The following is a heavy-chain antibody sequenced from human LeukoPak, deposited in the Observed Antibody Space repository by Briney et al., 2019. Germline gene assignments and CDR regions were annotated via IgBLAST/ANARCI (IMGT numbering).Heavy chain of an antibody. CDR1: GFTFSSYA. V-gene: IGHV3-23*01. Sequence: GGSLRLSCAASGFTFSSYAMSWVRQAPGKGLEWVSAISGSGGSTYYADSVKGRFTISRDNSKNTLYLQMNSLRAEDTAVYYCAKAVVYDGNANYFDYWGQGTLVTVSS. J-gene: IGHJ4*02. D-gene: IGHD3-22*01. CDR2: ISGSGGST. CDR3: AKAVVYDGNANYFDY.